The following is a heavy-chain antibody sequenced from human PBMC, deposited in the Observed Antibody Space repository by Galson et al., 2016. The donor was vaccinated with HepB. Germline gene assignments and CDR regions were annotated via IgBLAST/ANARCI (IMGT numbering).Heavy chain of an antibody. J-gene: IGHJ6*02. D-gene: IGHD2/OR15-2a*01. CDR2: IIPVLGLP. CDR3: ATVTTFHYYSMDV. CDR1: GITFSSYA. V-gene: IGHV1-69*04. Sequence: SVKVSCKASGITFSSYAITWVRQAPGQGLEWMGRIIPVLGLPNYAQKLQGRVTITADKSTSTVYMELSSLRSDDTAIYYCATVTTFHYYSMDVWGQGTTVSVSS.